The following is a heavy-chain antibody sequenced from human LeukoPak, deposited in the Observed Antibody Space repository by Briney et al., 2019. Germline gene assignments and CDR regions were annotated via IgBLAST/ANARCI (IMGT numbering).Heavy chain of an antibody. J-gene: IGHJ2*01. CDR2: IYYSGST. V-gene: IGHV4-59*08. CDR3: ARQLGSSSYYWYFDL. D-gene: IGHD6-13*01. CDR1: GGSISSYY. Sequence: SETLSLTCTVPGGSISSYYWSWIRQPPGKGLEWIGYIYYSGSTNYNPSLKSRVTISVDTSKNQFSLKLSSVTAADTAVYYCARQLGSSSYYWYFDLWGRGTLVTVSS.